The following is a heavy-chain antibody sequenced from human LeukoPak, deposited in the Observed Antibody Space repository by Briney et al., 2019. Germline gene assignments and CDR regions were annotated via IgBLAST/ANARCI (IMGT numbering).Heavy chain of an antibody. V-gene: IGHV1-18*01. CDR3: ARDTLTYYYDSSGYDAFDI. D-gene: IGHD3-22*01. Sequence: ASVKVSCKASGYTFTSYGISWVRQAPGQGLEWMGWISAYNGNTNYAQKLQGRVTMTTDTSTSTAYMELRSLRSDDTAVYYCARDTLTYYYDSSGYDAFDIWGQGTMVTVSS. CDR2: ISAYNGNT. J-gene: IGHJ3*02. CDR1: GYTFTSYG.